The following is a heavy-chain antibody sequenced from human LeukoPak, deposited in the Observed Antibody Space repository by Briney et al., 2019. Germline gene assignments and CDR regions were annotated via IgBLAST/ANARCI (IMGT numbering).Heavy chain of an antibody. Sequence: ASVKLCCKAFGYTFTDYDINWMRRSGQGLEWIGRMNPKSGNTGYAQRVQGRVTMTRDNAISTAYMELSSLRAEDTAMYSCARGRPNWGFDHWGQGNRVIVSS. J-gene: IGHJ4*02. V-gene: IGHV1-8*01. CDR2: MNPKSGNT. D-gene: IGHD7-27*01. CDR1: GYTFTDYD. CDR3: ARGRPNWGFDH.